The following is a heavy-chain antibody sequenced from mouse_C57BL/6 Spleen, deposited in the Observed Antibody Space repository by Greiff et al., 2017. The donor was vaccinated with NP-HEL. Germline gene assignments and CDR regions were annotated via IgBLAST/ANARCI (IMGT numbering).Heavy chain of an antibody. V-gene: IGHV5-16*01. J-gene: IGHJ2*01. CDR3: ARDSSGYGDYFDD. CDR1: GFTFSDYY. D-gene: IGHD3-2*02. Sequence: EVQRVESEGGLVQPGSSMKLSCTASGFTFSDYYMAWVRQVPEKGLEWVANINYDGSSTYYLDSLKSRFIISRDNAKNILYLQMSSLKSEDTATYYCARDSSGYGDYFDDRGQGTTLTVSS. CDR2: INYDGSST.